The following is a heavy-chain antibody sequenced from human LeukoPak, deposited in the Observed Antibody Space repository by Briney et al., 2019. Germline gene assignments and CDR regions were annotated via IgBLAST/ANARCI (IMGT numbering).Heavy chain of an antibody. CDR3: ARDPHIVATAGGAFDI. V-gene: IGHV1-18*01. D-gene: IGHD5-12*01. Sequence: ASVKVSCKASGYPFTSYYINWVRQAPGQGLEWMGWISAYNGDTNYAQNLQGRVTMTTDTSTDTAYMELRSLRSDDTAVYYCARDPHIVATAGGAFDIWGQGTMVTVSS. CDR2: ISAYNGDT. J-gene: IGHJ3*02. CDR1: GYPFTSYY.